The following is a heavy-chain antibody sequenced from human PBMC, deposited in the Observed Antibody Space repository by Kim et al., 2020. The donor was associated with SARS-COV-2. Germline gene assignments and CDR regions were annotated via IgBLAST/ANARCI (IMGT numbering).Heavy chain of an antibody. CDR1: GFTFSSYS. CDR3: AREGVVVPAALIPFDY. D-gene: IGHD2-2*01. CDR2: ISSSSSYI. V-gene: IGHV3-21*01. J-gene: IGHJ4*02. Sequence: GGSLRLSCAASGFTFSSYSMNWVRQAPGKGLEWVSSISSSSSYIYYADSVKGRFTISRDNAKNSLYLQMNSLRAEDTAVYYCAREGVVVPAALIPFDYWGQGTLVTVSS.